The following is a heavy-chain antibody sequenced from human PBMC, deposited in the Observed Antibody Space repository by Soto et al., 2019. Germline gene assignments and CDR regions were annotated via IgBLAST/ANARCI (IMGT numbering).Heavy chain of an antibody. J-gene: IGHJ6*02. CDR1: SGPDRSHN. D-gene: IGHD3-22*01. Sequence: QVQLQQSGPRLVKPSETLSLTCTVSSGPDRSHNWGWIRQPPGRGLEWIGYVYYTGDTAYNPSLRGRVTISADTSXXDISXTXXXXXXXXTXVYXCVRQGIDYLHGLVDVWGQGTSVSVSS. CDR3: VRQGIDYLHGLVDV. V-gene: IGHV4-59*02. CDR2: VYYTGDT.